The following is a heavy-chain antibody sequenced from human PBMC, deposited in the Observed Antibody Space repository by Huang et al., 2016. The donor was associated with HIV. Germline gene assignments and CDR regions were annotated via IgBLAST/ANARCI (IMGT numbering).Heavy chain of an antibody. V-gene: IGHV5-51*01. Sequence: EVQLVQSGAEVRKPGESLRISCKTSGYKFSSYWIAWVRQTPGRGLEWIGRISPYDYETSYSLSFERQVTMSVDNSNNTAFLQWGGLKASDSALYFCTRLFPELESFYTPLYRGGTHNWFDPGARAPWSSS. CDR3: TRLFPELESFYTPLYRGGTHNWFDP. J-gene: IGHJ5*02. CDR1: GYKFSSYW. CDR2: ISPYDYET. D-gene: IGHD3-10*01.